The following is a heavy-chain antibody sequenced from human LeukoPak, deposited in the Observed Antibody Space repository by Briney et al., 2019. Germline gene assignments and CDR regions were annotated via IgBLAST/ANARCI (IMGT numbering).Heavy chain of an antibody. J-gene: IGHJ4*02. V-gene: IGHV3-11*05. Sequence: GGSLGLSCAASGFMFSDYYMSWIRQAPGKGLEWVSYISSSSSYTNYADSVKGRFTISRDNAKNSLYLQMNSLRAEDTAVYYCAREYSSGWYLGYWGQGTLVTVSS. CDR3: AREYSSGWYLGY. CDR2: ISSSSSYT. D-gene: IGHD6-19*01. CDR1: GFMFSDYY.